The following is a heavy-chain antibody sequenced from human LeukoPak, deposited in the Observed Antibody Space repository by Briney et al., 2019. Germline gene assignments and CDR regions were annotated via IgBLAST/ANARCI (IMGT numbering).Heavy chain of an antibody. Sequence: GGSLRLSCAASGFRFSTCWMSWVRQAPGKGLEWVANIKSDGSEQYYVDSVKGRFTISRDNAKNSLHLQMNGLRADDTAVYYCATDRPYTSGWYFNFDYWGQGTLVTVSS. CDR2: IKSDGSEQ. J-gene: IGHJ4*02. CDR1: GFRFSTCW. D-gene: IGHD6-19*01. V-gene: IGHV3-7*01. CDR3: ATDRPYTSGWYFNFDY.